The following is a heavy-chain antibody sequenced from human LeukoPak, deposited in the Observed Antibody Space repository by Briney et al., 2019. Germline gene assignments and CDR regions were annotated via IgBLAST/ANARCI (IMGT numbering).Heavy chain of an antibody. J-gene: IGHJ4*02. CDR2: IWYDGTQK. V-gene: IGHV3-33*01. CDR1: GFTFSSFC. Sequence: GGSLRLSCAASGFTFSSFCMHWVRQAPGMALEWVAVIWYDGTQKYFADSVKGRFSISRDNSNNTLYLQMNSLRAEDTAVYYCARGSGGNSPPDYWGQGTLVTVSS. D-gene: IGHD4-23*01. CDR3: ARGSGGNSPPDY.